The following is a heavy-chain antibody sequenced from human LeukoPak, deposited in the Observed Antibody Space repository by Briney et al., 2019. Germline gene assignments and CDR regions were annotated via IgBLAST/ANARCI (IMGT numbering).Heavy chain of an antibody. CDR1: GFTFSDYY. CDR2: ISSSGSTI. D-gene: IGHD6-13*01. J-gene: IGHJ6*02. Sequence: GGSLRLSCAASGFTFSDYYMSWIRQAPGKGLEWVLYISSSGSTIYYADSVKGRFTISRDNAKNSLYLQMNSLRAEDTAVYYCARDLRYSSSWYGNYYGMDVWGQGTTVTVSS. CDR3: ARDLRYSSSWYGNYYGMDV. V-gene: IGHV3-11*01.